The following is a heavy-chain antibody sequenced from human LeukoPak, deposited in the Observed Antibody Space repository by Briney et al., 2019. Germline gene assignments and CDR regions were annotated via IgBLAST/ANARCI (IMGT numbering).Heavy chain of an antibody. CDR3: AREGATDYYFDP. D-gene: IGHD4-4*01. CDR1: GYTLTELS. CDR2: ISDYSGNT. V-gene: IGHV1-18*01. Sequence: GASVKVSCKVSGYTLTELSMHWARQAPGQGLEWMGWISDYSGNTKYAQNFQGRVTLTTDRSTNTAYMELRSLRSDDTAVYYCAREGATDYYFDPWGQGTLVTVPS. J-gene: IGHJ4*02.